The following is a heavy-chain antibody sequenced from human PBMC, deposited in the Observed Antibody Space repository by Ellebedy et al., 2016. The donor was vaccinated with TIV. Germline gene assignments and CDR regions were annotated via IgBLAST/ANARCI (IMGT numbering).Heavy chain of an antibody. V-gene: IGHV3-48*04. J-gene: IGHJ3*02. Sequence: GESLKISCVASEFTFNNHWMSWVRQAPGKGLEWVSYISSTGTTIYYADSVKGRFTISRDNGKISLYLQMNSLTAEDTAVYYCASGAYDIWGQGTMVIVSS. CDR2: ISSTGTTI. CDR1: EFTFNNHW. CDR3: ASGAYDI.